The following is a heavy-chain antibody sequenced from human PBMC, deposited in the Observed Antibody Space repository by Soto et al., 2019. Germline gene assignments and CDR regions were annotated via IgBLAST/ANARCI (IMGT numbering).Heavy chain of an antibody. D-gene: IGHD3-10*01. CDR1: GFTFSDYW. Sequence: EVQLVESGGGLVQPGGSLRLSCAASGFTFSDYWMSWVRQAPGKGLECVANIKTGGSEKYYVDPVKGRFTISRDNAKNSLYLQINSLRAEDTAVYYCASSMGRGGNDYWGQGTLVAVSS. V-gene: IGHV3-7*05. CDR3: ASSMGRGGNDY. CDR2: IKTGGSEK. J-gene: IGHJ4*02.